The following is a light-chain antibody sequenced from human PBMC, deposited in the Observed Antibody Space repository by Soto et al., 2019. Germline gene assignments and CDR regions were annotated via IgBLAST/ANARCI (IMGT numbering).Light chain of an antibody. CDR3: QTWGTGIQGV. V-gene: IGLV4-69*01. CDR2: LNSDGSH. J-gene: IGLJ3*02. CDR1: SGHSSYA. Sequence: QLVLTQSPSASASLGASVKLTCTLSSGHSSYAIAWHQQQPEKGPRYLMKLNSDGSHSKGDGIPDRFSGSSSGAERYLTSSSLRSEDEADSYCQTWGTGIQGVVGGGTKLTVL.